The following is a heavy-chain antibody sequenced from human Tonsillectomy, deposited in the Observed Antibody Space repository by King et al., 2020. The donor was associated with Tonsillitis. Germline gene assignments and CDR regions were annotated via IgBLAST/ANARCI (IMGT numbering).Heavy chain of an antibody. CDR1: GGTFSSNV. V-gene: IGHV1-69*12. CDR3: ARHLFGGSWYPQPAY. J-gene: IGHJ4*02. D-gene: IGHD2-15*01. CDR2: IMPFFGTT. Sequence: QLVQSGAEVKKPGSSVKVSCTASGGTFSSNVISWVRQAPGQGLEWMGGIMPFFGTTNYAQKFQGRVTITADESTSTAYMELSSLKSEDTAVFYCARHLFGGSWYPQPAYWGQGTLVTVSS.